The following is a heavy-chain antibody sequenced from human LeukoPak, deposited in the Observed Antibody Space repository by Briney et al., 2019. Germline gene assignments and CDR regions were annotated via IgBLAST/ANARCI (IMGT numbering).Heavy chain of an antibody. D-gene: IGHD6-19*01. Sequence: SETLSLTCTVCGGSISSYYLSWLRQPAGKGLEWIGRIYTSGSTNYNPSLKSRVTMSVDTSKNQFSLKLSSVTGADTAVYYCAREGSGWPNLFDYWAQGTLVTVSS. J-gene: IGHJ4*02. CDR2: IYTSGST. CDR3: AREGSGWPNLFDY. CDR1: GGSISSYY. V-gene: IGHV4-4*07.